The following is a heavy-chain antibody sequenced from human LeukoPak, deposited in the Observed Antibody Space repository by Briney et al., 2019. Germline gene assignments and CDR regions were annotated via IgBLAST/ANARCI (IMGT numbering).Heavy chain of an antibody. Sequence: SETLSLTCTVSGGSISSYYWSWIRQPPGKGLEWIGYIYYSGSTNYNPSLKSRVTISVDTSKNQFSLKLSSVTAADTAVYYCARVPYDFWSGYSYNFDYWGQGTLVTVSS. CDR1: GGSISSYY. CDR3: ARVPYDFWSGYSYNFDY. V-gene: IGHV4-59*01. D-gene: IGHD3-3*01. CDR2: IYYSGST. J-gene: IGHJ4*02.